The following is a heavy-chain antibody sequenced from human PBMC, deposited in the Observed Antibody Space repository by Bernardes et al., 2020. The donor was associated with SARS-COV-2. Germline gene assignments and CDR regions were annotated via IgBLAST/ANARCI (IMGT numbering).Heavy chain of an antibody. CDR2: IKRDGSET. V-gene: IGHV3-7*03. Sequence: GGSLRFCCAGSGFEFSDYWMAWVRQAPGKGLEWVANIKRDGSETYYVDSVKGRFTISRDNAKNLVFLQMNSLRAEDTAIFYCARSAGMDVWGQGTMVTVSS. J-gene: IGHJ6*02. CDR3: ARSAGMDV. CDR1: GFEFSDYW.